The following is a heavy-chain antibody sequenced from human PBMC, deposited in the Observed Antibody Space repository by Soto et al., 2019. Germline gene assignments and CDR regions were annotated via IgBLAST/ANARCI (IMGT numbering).Heavy chain of an antibody. Sequence: ESGGGVVQPGRSLRLSCAASGFTFSSYGMHWVRQAPGKGLEWVAVISYDGSNKYYADSVKGRFTISRDNSKNTLYLQMNSLRAEDTAVYYCAKAVYFDWLSNIYFDYWGQGTLVTVSS. CDR1: GFTFSSYG. V-gene: IGHV3-30*18. J-gene: IGHJ4*02. CDR3: AKAVYFDWLSNIYFDY. D-gene: IGHD3-9*01. CDR2: ISYDGSNK.